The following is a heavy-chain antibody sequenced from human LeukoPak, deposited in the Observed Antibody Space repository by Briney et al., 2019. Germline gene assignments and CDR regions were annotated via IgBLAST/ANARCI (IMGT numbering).Heavy chain of an antibody. CDR3: AFGWSRDYFDY. V-gene: IGHV5-51*01. J-gene: IGHJ4*02. Sequence: GEPLKISCXGSGYSFTSYWIGWVRQMTGKGLEWMGIMYPGDSDTRYSPSFQGQVTISADKSISSAYLQWSSLKASDTAMYYCAFGWSRDYFDYWGQGTLVTVSS. D-gene: IGHD2-15*01. CDR1: GYSFTSYW. CDR2: MYPGDSDT.